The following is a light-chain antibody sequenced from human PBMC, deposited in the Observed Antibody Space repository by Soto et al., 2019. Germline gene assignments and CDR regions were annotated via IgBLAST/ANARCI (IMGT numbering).Light chain of an antibody. CDR2: DVN. Sequence: QSALTQPRSVSGSPGQSVTISCSGTSSDVGGNGYVSWYQQHPGKAPKLMIYDVNKRPSGVPDRFSGSKSGNTASLTISGLQAEDEAYYYCCSYAGSYAFEVFGGGTKLTVL. CDR3: CSYAGSYAFEV. J-gene: IGLJ3*02. V-gene: IGLV2-11*01. CDR1: SSDVGGNGY.